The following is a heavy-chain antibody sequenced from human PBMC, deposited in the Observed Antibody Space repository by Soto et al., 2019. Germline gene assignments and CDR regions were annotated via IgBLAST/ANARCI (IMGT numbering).Heavy chain of an antibody. CDR1: GFTFSTYT. CDR3: AKTPLTVTTVGEFDH. CDR2: ISGSGGDT. V-gene: IGHV3-23*01. J-gene: IGHJ4*02. D-gene: IGHD4-17*01. Sequence: GGSLRLSCAASGFTFSTYTMSWVRQAPGKGLEYVSAISGSGGDTYYADIVKGRFTISRDNSKSTLYLQMNSLRAEDTAVYYCAKTPLTVTTVGEFDHWGQGTLVTVSS.